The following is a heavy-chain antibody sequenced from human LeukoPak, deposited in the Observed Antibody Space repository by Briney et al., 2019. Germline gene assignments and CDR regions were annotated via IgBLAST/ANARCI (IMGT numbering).Heavy chain of an antibody. V-gene: IGHV1-3*01. Sequence: ASVKVSCKASGYTSAKYAIHWVRQAPGQRLEWMGWINAGNGDTRYSQKFQGRVTITADESTSTAYMELSSLRSEDTAVYYCATKGGYDSPNYYYYYGMDVWGQGTTVTVSS. CDR2: INAGNGDT. J-gene: IGHJ6*02. D-gene: IGHD5-12*01. CDR1: GYTSAKYA. CDR3: ATKGGYDSPNYYYYYGMDV.